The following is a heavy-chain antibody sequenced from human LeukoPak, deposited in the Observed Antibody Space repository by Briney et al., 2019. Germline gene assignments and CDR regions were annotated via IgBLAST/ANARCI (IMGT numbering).Heavy chain of an antibody. CDR3: ARGDGYTFDY. V-gene: IGHV4-59*01. J-gene: IGHJ4*02. D-gene: IGHD5-24*01. Sequence: SETLSLTCTVSGGAISSFYWSWIRQPPGEGLEWIAYVYYTGSSNSNPSLRSRVTISVDTSRNQFFLHLNSVTAADTAVYYYARGDGYTFDYWGQGTLVTVSS. CDR2: VYYTGSS. CDR1: GGAISSFY.